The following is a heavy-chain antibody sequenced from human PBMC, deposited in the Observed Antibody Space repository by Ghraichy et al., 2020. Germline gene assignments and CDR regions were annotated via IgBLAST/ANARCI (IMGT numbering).Heavy chain of an antibody. V-gene: IGHV3-7*01. CDR3: ARAYCADACCYEGGFDH. CDR2: IKHHGSEE. D-gene: IGHD3-16*01. CDR1: GFTFSHYW. Sequence: ETLSLTCAASGFTFSHYWMAWIRQAPGKGLEWVANIKHHGSEEYYVDSLRGRFTVTRDNARNSLDLLMTSLRVEDTAVYYCARAYCADACCYEGGFDHWGRGTLVTVS. J-gene: IGHJ4*02.